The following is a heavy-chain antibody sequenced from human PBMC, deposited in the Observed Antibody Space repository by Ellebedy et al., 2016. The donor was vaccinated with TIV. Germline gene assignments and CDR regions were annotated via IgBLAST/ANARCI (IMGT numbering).Heavy chain of an antibody. D-gene: IGHD4-17*01. CDR2: IYYSGST. Sequence: MPSETLSLTCTVAGGSISSYYWSWIRQPPGKGLEWIGYIYYSGSTNYNPSLKSRVTISVDTSKNQFSLKLSSVTAADTAVYYCARHSPYGDSAPWGQGTLVTVSS. V-gene: IGHV4-59*08. J-gene: IGHJ5*02. CDR1: GGSISSYY. CDR3: ARHSPYGDSAP.